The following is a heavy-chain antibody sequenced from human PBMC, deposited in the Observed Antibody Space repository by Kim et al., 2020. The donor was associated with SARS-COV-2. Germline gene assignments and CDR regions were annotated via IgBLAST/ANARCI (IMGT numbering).Heavy chain of an antibody. CDR3: ARVSTIFGVVTPPFDY. V-gene: IGHV1-3*01. CDR1: GYTFTSYA. Sequence: ASVKVSCKASGYTFTSYAMHWVRQAPGQRLEWMGWINAGNGNTKYSQKFQGRVTITRDTSASTAYMELSSLRSEDTAVYYCARVSTIFGVVTPPFDYWGQGTLVTVSS. J-gene: IGHJ4*02. D-gene: IGHD3-3*01. CDR2: INAGNGNT.